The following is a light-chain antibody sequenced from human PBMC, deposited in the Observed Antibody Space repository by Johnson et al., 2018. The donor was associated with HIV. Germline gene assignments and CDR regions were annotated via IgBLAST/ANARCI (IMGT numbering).Light chain of an antibody. CDR2: ENN. CDR3: GTWDTSLSATAC. V-gene: IGLV1-51*02. CDR1: SSNIGNNY. Sequence: QSVLTQPPSMSAAPGQKVTISCSGSSSNIGNNYVSWYQQLPGTAPKLLIYENNKRPSGIPDRFSGSKSGTSATLGITGLQTGDEADNYCGTWDTSLSATACFGSGTKVPVL. J-gene: IGLJ1*01.